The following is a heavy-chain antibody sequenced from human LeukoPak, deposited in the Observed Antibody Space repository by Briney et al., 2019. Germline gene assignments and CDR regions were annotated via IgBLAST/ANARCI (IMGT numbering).Heavy chain of an antibody. CDR1: GGSISSGSYN. V-gene: IGHV4-61*02. CDR3: ARRALTAAAFDY. J-gene: IGHJ4*02. Sequence: PSETLSLTCTVSGGSISSGSYNWSWIRQPAGQGLEWIVRIYTSGSTNYNPSLKSRVTISVDTSKNQFSLKLSSVTAADTAVYYCARRALTAAAFDYWGQGTLVTVSS. CDR2: IYTSGST. D-gene: IGHD2-2*01.